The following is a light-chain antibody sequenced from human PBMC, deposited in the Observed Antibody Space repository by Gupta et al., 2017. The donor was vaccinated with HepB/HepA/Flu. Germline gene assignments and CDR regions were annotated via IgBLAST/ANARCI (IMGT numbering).Light chain of an antibody. CDR2: TDN. V-gene: IGLV1-47*01. CDR3: AAWDDSRSGVV. CDR1: SSNIGSNF. J-gene: IGLJ2*01. Sequence: SVLTQPPSASGTPGQRVTISCSGSSSNIGSNFVYWYQQLPGTAPKLLIYTDNQRPSGVPDRFSGSKSGTSASLAISGLRAEDEADYYCAAWDDSRSGVVFGGGTKLTVL.